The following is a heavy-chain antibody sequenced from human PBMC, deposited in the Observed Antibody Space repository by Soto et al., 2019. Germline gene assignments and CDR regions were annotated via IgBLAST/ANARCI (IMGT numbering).Heavy chain of an antibody. Sequence: SETLSLTCAVYGESFSGHIWTWIRQTPGKGLQWIGQINHSGSASYNPSLKSRVTISVHTSNSQFSLELSSVTAADTAVYYCARGLITGSHYSGGWYYFDSWGQGTQVTXSS. CDR2: INHSGSA. J-gene: IGHJ4*02. D-gene: IGHD6-19*01. CDR3: ARGLITGSHYSGGWYYFDS. V-gene: IGHV4-34*01. CDR1: GESFSGHI.